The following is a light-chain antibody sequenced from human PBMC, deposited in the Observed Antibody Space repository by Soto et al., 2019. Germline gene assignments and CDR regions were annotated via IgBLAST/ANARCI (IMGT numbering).Light chain of an antibody. Sequence: DIQMTQSPSSLSASVGDRVTITCRTSQPIGTDLDWYQHKPVNAPKLMIFCASTLHSGVPSRFSGSGSVTEFSLTISRLQPEDVATYYCQVTRSTFGQGTRLDSK. CDR2: CAS. J-gene: IGKJ2*01. V-gene: IGKV1-39*01. CDR1: QPIGTD. CDR3: QVTRST.